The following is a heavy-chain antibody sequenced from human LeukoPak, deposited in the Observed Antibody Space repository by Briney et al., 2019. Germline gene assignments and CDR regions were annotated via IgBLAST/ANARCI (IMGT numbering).Heavy chain of an antibody. CDR3: AIEYGDHGG. Sequence: SETLSLTCAVSGYSISSGYYWGWIRQPPGKGLEWIGSIYHSGSTYYNPSLKSRVTISVDTSKNQFSLKLSSVTAAGTAVYYWAIEYGDHGGWGQGTPVPLSS. J-gene: IGHJ4*02. CDR2: IYHSGST. D-gene: IGHD4-17*01. CDR1: GYSISSGYY. V-gene: IGHV4-38-2*02.